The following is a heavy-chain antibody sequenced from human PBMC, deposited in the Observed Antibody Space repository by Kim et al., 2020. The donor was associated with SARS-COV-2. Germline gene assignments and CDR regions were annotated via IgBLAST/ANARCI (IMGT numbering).Heavy chain of an antibody. CDR2: FFFSGTT. J-gene: IGHJ4*02. CDR1: GGSISSSSFY. V-gene: IGHV4-39*01. D-gene: IGHD3-10*01. Sequence: SETLSLTCSVSGGSISSSSFYWGWIRQPPGKGLEWIGTFFFSGTTFYNPSLKSRLAISADTSRNQFSLKLASLTAADTGVYYCARRHRTYGALFWGQGTLVTVSS. CDR3: ARRHRTYGALF.